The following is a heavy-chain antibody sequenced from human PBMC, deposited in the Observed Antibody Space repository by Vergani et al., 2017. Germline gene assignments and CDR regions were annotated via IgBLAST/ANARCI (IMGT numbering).Heavy chain of an antibody. CDR3: ARGITISGETDYYAMDV. CDR2: MYYSGST. V-gene: IGHV4-39*07. J-gene: IGHJ6*02. D-gene: IGHD3-3*01. Sequence: QLQLQESGPGLVKPSETLSLTCTVSGGSITSSSYYWGWIRQPPGKGLEWIGSMYYSGSTYYNPSLKSPVTRSVDTSKNQFSLKLSSVTAADTAVYYCARGITISGETDYYAMDVWGQGTTVTVSS. CDR1: GGSITSSSYY.